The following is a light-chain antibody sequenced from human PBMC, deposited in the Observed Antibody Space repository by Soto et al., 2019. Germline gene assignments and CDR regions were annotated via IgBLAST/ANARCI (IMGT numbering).Light chain of an antibody. CDR2: AAS. J-gene: IGKJ4*01. V-gene: IGKV1-9*01. Sequence: IQLTQSPSSLSASVGDRVTITCRASQGISVYLAWYQQKLGKAPKLLIYAASRLQSGVPSRFSGSGSGPDFTLTISSLQPEDSATYFCQQVNSYPLTFGGGTKVDIK. CDR3: QQVNSYPLT. CDR1: QGISVY.